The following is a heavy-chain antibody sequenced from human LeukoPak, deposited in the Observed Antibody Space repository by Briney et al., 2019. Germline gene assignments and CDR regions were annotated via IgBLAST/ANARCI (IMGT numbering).Heavy chain of an antibody. CDR3: ARWVGATTRYFDY. CDR1: GGSFGGYY. CDR2: IYHSGST. D-gene: IGHD1-26*01. V-gene: IGHV4-34*01. J-gene: IGHJ4*02. Sequence: SETLSLTCAVYGGSFGGYYWSWIRQPPGKGLEWIGSIYHSGSTYYNPSLKSRVTISVDTSKNQFSLKLSSVTAADTAVYYCARWVGATTRYFDYWGQGTLVTVSS.